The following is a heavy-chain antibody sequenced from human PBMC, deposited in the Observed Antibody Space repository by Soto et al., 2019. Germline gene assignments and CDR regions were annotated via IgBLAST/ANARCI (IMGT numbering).Heavy chain of an antibody. CDR2: INNDGSST. Sequence: GGSLRLSCAASGFTFSSYWMHWVRQAPGKGLVWVSRINNDGSSTSYADSVKGRFTISRDNAKSTLYLEMSSLRAEDTAVYYCSRDPLIGDTDYGLDVWGQGTTVTVSS. J-gene: IGHJ6*01. V-gene: IGHV3-74*01. CDR1: GFTFSSYW. CDR3: SRDPLIGDTDYGLDV. D-gene: IGHD2-21*01.